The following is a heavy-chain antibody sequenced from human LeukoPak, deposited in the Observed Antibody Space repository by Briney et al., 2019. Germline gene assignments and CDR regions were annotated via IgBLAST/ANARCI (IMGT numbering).Heavy chain of an antibody. J-gene: IGHJ5*02. Sequence: SETLSLTCSVSGGSVTSGGFYWGWLRQPPGKGPEWIATIYYYNPSLQSRVTISIDTSENQFSLRLTSVTATDTAVYHCARHSGSGSLSRPFDPWGQGTLVTVSS. CDR2: IY. V-gene: IGHV4-39*01. CDR1: GGSVTSGGFY. CDR3: ARHSGSGSLSRPFDP. D-gene: IGHD3-10*01.